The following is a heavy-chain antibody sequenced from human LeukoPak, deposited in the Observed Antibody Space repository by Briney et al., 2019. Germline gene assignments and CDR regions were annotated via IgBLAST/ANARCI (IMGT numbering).Heavy chain of an antibody. V-gene: IGHV5-51*01. CDR3: VLRASSGGSGDWFDP. CDR2: IYPGNSET. Sequence: GESLKISCEGFGFTFAMYWIGWVRQMPGKGLECMGIIYPGNSETRYSPSFQGHVTISVDKSLRVTYLQWSSLKASDSAMYYCVLRASSGGSGDWFDPWGQGTLVTVSS. J-gene: IGHJ5*02. D-gene: IGHD6-25*01. CDR1: GFTFAMYW.